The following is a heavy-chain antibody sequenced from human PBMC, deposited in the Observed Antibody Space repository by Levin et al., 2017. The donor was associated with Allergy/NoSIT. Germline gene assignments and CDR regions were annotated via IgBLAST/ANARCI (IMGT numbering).Heavy chain of an antibody. J-gene: IGHJ6*02. CDR1: GGSISSYY. CDR2: IYYSGST. D-gene: IGHD4-11*01. CDR3: ARFPTESYYYYGMDV. V-gene: IGHV4-59*01. Sequence: SETLSLTCTVSGGSISSYYWSWIRQPPGKGLEWIGYIYYSGSTNYNPSLKSRVTISVDTSKNQFSLKLSSVTAADTAVYYCARFPTESYYYYGMDVWGQGTTVTVSS.